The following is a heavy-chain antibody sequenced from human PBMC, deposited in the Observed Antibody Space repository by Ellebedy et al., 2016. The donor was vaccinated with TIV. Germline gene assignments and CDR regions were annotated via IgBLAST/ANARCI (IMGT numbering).Heavy chain of an antibody. Sequence: QTLSLTCAIPGDSVSSNRATWNWTRQSPSRGLEWLGRTYYRSKWFNEYAVAVRGRITINTDTVKNQFSLQLHSVTPEDTAVYYCARRGAVGAANTFDYWGQGTLVTVSS. CDR1: GDSVSSNRAT. V-gene: IGHV6-1*01. D-gene: IGHD1-26*01. CDR3: ARRGAVGAANTFDY. J-gene: IGHJ4*02. CDR2: TYYRSKWFN.